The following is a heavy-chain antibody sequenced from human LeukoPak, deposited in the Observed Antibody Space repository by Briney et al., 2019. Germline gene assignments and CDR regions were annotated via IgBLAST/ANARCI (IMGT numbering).Heavy chain of an antibody. CDR1: GFTLSSFS. J-gene: IGHJ6*03. V-gene: IGHV3-64*02. Sequence: QAGGSLRLSCAASGFTLSSFSMHWVRQSSGRGLEYVSAINYKGGTTYYADSVKGRFTISRDNAKNSLYLQMNSLRAEDTAVYYCARDKGGIAARNYYYYMDVWGKGTTVTVSS. CDR3: ARDKGGIAARNYYYYMDV. D-gene: IGHD6-6*01. CDR2: INYKGGTT.